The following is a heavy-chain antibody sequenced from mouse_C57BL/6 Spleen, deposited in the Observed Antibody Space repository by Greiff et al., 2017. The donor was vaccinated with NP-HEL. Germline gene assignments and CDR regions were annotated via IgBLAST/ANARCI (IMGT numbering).Heavy chain of an antibody. CDR2: INYDGSST. Sequence: DVKLVESEGGLVQPGSSMKLSCTASGFTFSDYYMAWVRQVPEKGLEWVANINYDGSSTYYLDSLKSRFIISRDNAKNILYLQMSSLKSEDTATYYCAREGGNYGGSAMDYWGQGTSVTVSS. CDR1: GFTFSDYY. CDR3: AREGGNYGGSAMDY. J-gene: IGHJ4*01. V-gene: IGHV5-16*01. D-gene: IGHD2-1*01.